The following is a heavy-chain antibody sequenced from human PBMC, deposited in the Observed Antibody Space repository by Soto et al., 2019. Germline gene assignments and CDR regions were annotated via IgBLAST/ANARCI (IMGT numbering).Heavy chain of an antibody. CDR1: GFTFSSYG. CDR2: ISYEGSNK. V-gene: IGHV3-30*18. D-gene: IGHD2-15*01. Sequence: QVPLVASGGGVVQHGRSLRLSCAASGFTFSSYGMHWVRQAPGKGLEWVAVISYEGSNKYYADSVKGRFSISRDNSKNTLYLQMNSLSAEDTAVYYCAKDGARSRFDYWGQGTLVTVSS. CDR3: AKDGARSRFDY. J-gene: IGHJ4*02.